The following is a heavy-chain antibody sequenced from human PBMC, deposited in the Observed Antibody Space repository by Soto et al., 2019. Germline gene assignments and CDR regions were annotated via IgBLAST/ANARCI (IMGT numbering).Heavy chain of an antibody. CDR1: GGTFSSYA. D-gene: IGHD1-1*01. J-gene: IGHJ3*02. Sequence: VQLVQSGAEVKKPGSSVKVSCKSSGGTFSSYAISWVRQAPGQGLEWMGGIIPIFGTANYEQKFQGRVTITEDASTSTAYMELSSLRSEDTAVYYCARARTETNDAFDIWGQGTMVTVAS. V-gene: IGHV1-69*01. CDR2: IIPIFGTA. CDR3: ARARTETNDAFDI.